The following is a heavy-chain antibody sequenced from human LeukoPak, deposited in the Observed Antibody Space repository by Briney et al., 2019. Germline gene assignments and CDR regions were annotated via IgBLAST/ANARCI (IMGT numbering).Heavy chain of an antibody. D-gene: IGHD6-6*01. Sequence: ASVKVSCKASGYTLTGYYMHWVRQAPGQGLEWMGWMNPNSGGTKYAQYFQGRVTMTWDTSISTAYMELSRLTSDDTAVYFCARGESSSSPNYWGQGTLVTVSS. V-gene: IGHV1-2*02. CDR1: GYTLTGYY. CDR2: MNPNSGGT. J-gene: IGHJ4*02. CDR3: ARGESSSSPNY.